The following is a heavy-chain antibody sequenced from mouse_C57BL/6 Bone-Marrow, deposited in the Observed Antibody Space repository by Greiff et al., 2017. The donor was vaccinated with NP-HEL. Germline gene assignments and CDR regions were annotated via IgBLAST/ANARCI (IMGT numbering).Heavy chain of an antibody. CDR1: GFTFSSYG. J-gene: IGHJ3*01. CDR3: ARHHLRGAY. V-gene: IGHV5-6*01. Sequence: EVQVVESGGDLVKPGGSLKLSCAASGFTFSSYGMSWVRQTPDKRLEWVATISSGGSYTYYPDSVKGRFTISRDNAKNTLYLQMSSLKSEDTAMYYCARHHLRGAYWGQGTRVTVSA. D-gene: IGHD1-1*01. CDR2: ISSGGSYT.